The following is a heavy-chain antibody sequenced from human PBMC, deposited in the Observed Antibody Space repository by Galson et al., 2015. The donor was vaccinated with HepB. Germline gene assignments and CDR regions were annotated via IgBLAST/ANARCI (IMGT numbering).Heavy chain of an antibody. D-gene: IGHD3-3*01. V-gene: IGHV6-1*01. CDR1: GDSVSSNSAA. CDR2: TYYRSKWYN. CDR3: ARGDLRFLEWLLLTTYFDY. Sequence: CAISGDSVSSNSAAWNWIRQSPSRGLEWLGRTYYRSKWYNDYAVSVKSRITINPDTSKNQFSLQLNSVTPEDTAVYYCARGDLRFLEWLLLTTYFDYWGRGTLVTVAS. J-gene: IGHJ4*02.